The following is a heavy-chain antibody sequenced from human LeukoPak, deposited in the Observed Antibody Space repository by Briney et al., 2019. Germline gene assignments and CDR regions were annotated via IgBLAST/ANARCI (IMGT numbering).Heavy chain of an antibody. CDR2: IWYDGSNK. CDR1: GFTLSSYG. D-gene: IGHD3-3*01. V-gene: IGHV3-33*06. J-gene: IGHJ4*02. CDR3: AKSGRGYDFWTDY. Sequence: QPGGSLRLSCAASGFTLSSYGMHWVRQAPGKGLEWVAVIWYDGSNKYYADSVKGRFTISRDNSKNTLYLQMNSLRAEDTAVYYCAKSGRGYDFWTDYWGQGTLVTVSS.